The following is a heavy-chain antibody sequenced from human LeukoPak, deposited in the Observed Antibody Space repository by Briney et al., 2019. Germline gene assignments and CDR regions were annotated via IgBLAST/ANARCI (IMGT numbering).Heavy chain of an antibody. CDR1: EFIFSNYG. D-gene: IGHD6-6*01. Sequence: QTGGSLRLSCAASEFIFSNYGMSWVRQAPGKGLEWVSGISSGGGSTYYADSVKGRFTISRDNSKNTLYLQMNSLRAEDTAVYYCAKDYEGIAARPIDYWGQGTLVTVSS. V-gene: IGHV3-23*01. CDR3: AKDYEGIAARPIDY. CDR2: ISSGGGST. J-gene: IGHJ4*02.